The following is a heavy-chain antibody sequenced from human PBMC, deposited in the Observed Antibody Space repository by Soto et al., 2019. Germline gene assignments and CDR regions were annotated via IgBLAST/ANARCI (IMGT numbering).Heavy chain of an antibody. Sequence: QVQLQQWGAGLLKPSETLSLTCAVYGGSFSGYYWSWIRQPPGKGLEWIGEINHSGSTNYNPSLKSRVTISVDTSKNQFALKLSSVTAADTAVYYCASARVLLWFGESYGMDVWGQGTTVTVSS. CDR1: GGSFSGYY. D-gene: IGHD3-10*01. V-gene: IGHV4-34*01. J-gene: IGHJ6*02. CDR3: ASARVLLWFGESYGMDV. CDR2: INHSGST.